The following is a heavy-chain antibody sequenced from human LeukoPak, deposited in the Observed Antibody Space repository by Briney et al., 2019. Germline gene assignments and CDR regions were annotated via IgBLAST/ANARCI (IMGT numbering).Heavy chain of an antibody. V-gene: IGHV4-38-2*01. CDR1: GYSISSGYY. CDR2: IYHSGST. Sequence: PSETLSLTCAVSGYSISSGYYWGWIRQPPGKGLEWIGSIYHSGSTYYNPSLKSRVTISVDTSKNQFSLKLSSVTAADTAVYYCARHDDFWRGYSNFDYWGQGTLVTVSS. CDR3: ARHDDFWRGYSNFDY. D-gene: IGHD3-3*01. J-gene: IGHJ4*02.